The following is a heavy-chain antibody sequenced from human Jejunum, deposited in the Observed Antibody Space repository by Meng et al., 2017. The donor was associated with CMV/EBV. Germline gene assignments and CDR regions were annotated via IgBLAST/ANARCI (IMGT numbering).Heavy chain of an antibody. Sequence: GFIFDDYTMHWVRQAPGKGLEWVSSISWNSDDIGYADSVKGRLTMSRDNAKNSLYLQMNSLRAEDTAFYYCAKDTGRTWPRYLDYWGQGTRVTVSS. V-gene: IGHV3-9*01. CDR2: ISWNSDDI. CDR3: AKDTGRTWPRYLDY. J-gene: IGHJ4*02. CDR1: GFIFDDYT.